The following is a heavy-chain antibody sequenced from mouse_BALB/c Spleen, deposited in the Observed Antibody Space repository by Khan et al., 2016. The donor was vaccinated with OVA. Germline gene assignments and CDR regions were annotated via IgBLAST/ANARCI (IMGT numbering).Heavy chain of an antibody. CDR1: GYSITSGYA. J-gene: IGHJ2*01. V-gene: IGHV3-2*02. CDR2: ISYSGGT. Sequence: VQLKQSGPGLVKPSQSLSLTCTVTGYSITSGYAWNWIRQFPGNKLEWMGYISYSGGTSYNPSLKSRTSLTRDTSKNQFFLQLNSVTTEDTAAYYCARGNYYGYYFDYWGQGTTLTVSS. CDR3: ARGNYYGYYFDY. D-gene: IGHD1-1*01.